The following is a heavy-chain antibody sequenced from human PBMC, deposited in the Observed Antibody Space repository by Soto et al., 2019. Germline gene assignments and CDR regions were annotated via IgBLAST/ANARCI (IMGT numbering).Heavy chain of an antibody. J-gene: IGHJ4*02. CDR3: ASSDAGSYRY. V-gene: IGHV4-59*01. CDR2: IYYSGST. Sequence: SETLSLTCTVSGGSISSYYWSWIRQPPGKGLEWIGYIYYSGSTNYNPSLKSRVTISVDTSKNQFSLKLSSVTAADTAVYYCASSDAGSYRYWGQGTLVTVSS. CDR1: GGSISSYY. D-gene: IGHD3-16*02.